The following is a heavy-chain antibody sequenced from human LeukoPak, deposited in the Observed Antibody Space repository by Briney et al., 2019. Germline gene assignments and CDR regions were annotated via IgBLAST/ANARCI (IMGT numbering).Heavy chain of an antibody. D-gene: IGHD6-19*01. Sequence: GGSLRLSCAASGFTFSSYWMSWVRQAPGKGLTWVANIKQDGSEKYYVDSVKGRFTISRDNAKNSLYLQMNSLRAEDTAVYYCARDPYSSGWPSYYYYGMDVWGQGTTVTVSS. CDR1: GFTFSSYW. CDR3: ARDPYSSGWPSYYYYGMDV. V-gene: IGHV3-7*01. J-gene: IGHJ6*02. CDR2: IKQDGSEK.